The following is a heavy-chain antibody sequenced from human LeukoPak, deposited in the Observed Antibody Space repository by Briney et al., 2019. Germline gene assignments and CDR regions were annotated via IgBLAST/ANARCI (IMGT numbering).Heavy chain of an antibody. CDR2: IYYSGST. CDR3: ARERGVFFDY. Sequence: SETLSLTCTVSGGSISSSSYYWSWIRQHPGKGLEWIGYIYYSGSTYYNPSLKSRVTISVDTSKNQFSLKLSSVTAADTAVYYCARERGVFFDYWGQGTLVTVSS. J-gene: IGHJ4*02. V-gene: IGHV4-31*03. CDR1: GGSISSSSYY.